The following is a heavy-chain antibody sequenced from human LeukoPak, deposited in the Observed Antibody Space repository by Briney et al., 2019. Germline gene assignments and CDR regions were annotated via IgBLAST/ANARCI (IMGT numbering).Heavy chain of an antibody. Sequence: SETLSLTCAVYGGSFSGYYWSWIRQPPGKGLEWIGGINHSGSTNYNPSLKSRVTISVDTSKNQFSLKLSSVTAADTAVYYCARGVLYYYDSSGPYYFDYWGQGTLVTVSS. V-gene: IGHV4-34*01. CDR2: INHSGST. J-gene: IGHJ4*02. D-gene: IGHD3-22*01. CDR1: GGSFSGYY. CDR3: ARGVLYYYDSSGPYYFDY.